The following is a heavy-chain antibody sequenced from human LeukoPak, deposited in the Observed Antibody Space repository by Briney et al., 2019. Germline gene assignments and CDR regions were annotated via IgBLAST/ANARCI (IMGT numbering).Heavy chain of an antibody. CDR2: VSAYNGDT. Sequence: SVKVSCKASGYTFTSYGISWVRQAPGQGLDWMGWVSAYNGDTNYAQRFQGRVTMTTDASTSTAYMELRSPRSDDTAVYYCARDCSTSCCPPFNYWGQGTLVTVSS. CDR1: GYTFTSYG. V-gene: IGHV1-18*04. J-gene: IGHJ4*02. CDR3: ARDCSTSCCPPFNY. D-gene: IGHD2-2*01.